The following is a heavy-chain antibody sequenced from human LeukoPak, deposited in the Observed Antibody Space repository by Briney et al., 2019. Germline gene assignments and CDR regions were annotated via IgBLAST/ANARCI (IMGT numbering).Heavy chain of an antibody. Sequence: SETLSLTCAVYGGSFSGYYWSWIRQPPGKGLEWIGEINHSGSTNYNPSLKSRVTISVDTSKNQFSLRLSSVTAADTAVYYCARRKLWSGRGGRFDPWGQGTLVTVSS. CDR3: ARRKLWSGRGGRFDP. CDR2: INHSGST. D-gene: IGHD5-18*01. CDR1: GGSFSGYY. J-gene: IGHJ5*02. V-gene: IGHV4-34*01.